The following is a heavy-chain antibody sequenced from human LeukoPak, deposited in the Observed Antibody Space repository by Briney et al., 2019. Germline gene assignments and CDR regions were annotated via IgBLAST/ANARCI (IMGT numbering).Heavy chain of an antibody. J-gene: IGHJ2*01. CDR1: GYTFTSFH. CDR3: AREHYYGGNFLGYFDL. V-gene: IGHV1-46*01. CDR2: IDPSGGTT. D-gene: IGHD4-23*01. Sequence: ASVKVSCKPSGYTFTSFHMHWVRQAPGQGLEWMGMIDPSGGTTTYAQNFQGRVTMTRDTSTNTFYMELSSLRSEDTAVYYCAREHYYGGNFLGYFDLWGRGTLVTVSS.